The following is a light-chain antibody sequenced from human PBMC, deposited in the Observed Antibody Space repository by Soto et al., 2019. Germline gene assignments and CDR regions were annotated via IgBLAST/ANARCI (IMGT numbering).Light chain of an antibody. Sequence: DTQMTQSPSTLSASVGDRVTITCRASQSINNWLAWYQQKPGKAPRLLIHTASSLGAEVPSRFSGSGSGTEFTLTINSLQPDDFATYYCQQYNDYSTFGQGTKV. CDR3: QQYNDYST. J-gene: IGKJ1*01. V-gene: IGKV1-5*01. CDR2: TAS. CDR1: QSINNW.